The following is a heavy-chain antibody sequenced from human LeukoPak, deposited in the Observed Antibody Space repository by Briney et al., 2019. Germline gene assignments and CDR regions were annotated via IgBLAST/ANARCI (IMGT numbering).Heavy chain of an antibody. D-gene: IGHD6-13*01. V-gene: IGHV1-3*01. CDR2: INAGNGNT. Sequence: GASVKVPCKASGYTFTSYAMHWVRQAPGQRLEWMGWINAGNGNTKYSQKFQGRVTITRDTSASTAYMELSSLRSEDTAVYYCARDAPHRSSSWYYWGQGTLVTVSS. CDR1: GYTFTSYA. CDR3: ARDAPHRSSSWYY. J-gene: IGHJ4*02.